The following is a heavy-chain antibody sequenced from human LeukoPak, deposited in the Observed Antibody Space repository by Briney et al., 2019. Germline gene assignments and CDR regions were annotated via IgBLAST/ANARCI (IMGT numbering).Heavy chain of an antibody. J-gene: IGHJ4*02. CDR2: ISGSGGST. CDR1: GFTFSSYA. V-gene: IGHV3-23*01. D-gene: IGHD3-9*01. Sequence: GGSLRLSCAASGFTFSSYAMSWVRHAPGKGLEWVSAISGSGGSTYYADSVKGRFTISRDNSKNTLYLQMNSLRAEDTAVYYCAKELGDYDILTEFHYWGQGTLVTVSS. CDR3: AKELGDYDILTEFHY.